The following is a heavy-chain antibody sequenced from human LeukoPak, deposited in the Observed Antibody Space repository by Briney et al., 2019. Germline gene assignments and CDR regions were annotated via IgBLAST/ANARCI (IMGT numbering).Heavy chain of an antibody. Sequence: SETLSLTCTVSGYSISSGYYWGWIRQPPGKGLEWIGNIYPTGSTYYNPSLKSRVTISVDTSKNQFSLKVSSVSAADTAVYYCARAYSSSWYWNWFDPWGQGTLVTVSS. D-gene: IGHD6-13*01. CDR2: IYPTGST. V-gene: IGHV4-38-2*02. CDR1: GYSISSGYY. CDR3: ARAYSSSWYWNWFDP. J-gene: IGHJ5*02.